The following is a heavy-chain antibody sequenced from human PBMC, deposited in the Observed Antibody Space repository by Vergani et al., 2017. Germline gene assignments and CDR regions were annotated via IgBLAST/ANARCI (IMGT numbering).Heavy chain of an antibody. CDR3: ASGSGWYRGLFDY. Sequence: VQLVESGGGLVQPGGSLRLSCAASGFTFSSYWMHWVRQAPGKGLEWVAVIWYDGSNKYYADSVKGRFTISRDNSKNTLYLQMNSLRAEDTAVYYCASGSGWYRGLFDYWGQGTLVTVSS. CDR1: GFTFSSYW. D-gene: IGHD6-19*01. J-gene: IGHJ4*02. CDR2: IWYDGSNK. V-gene: IGHV3-33*08.